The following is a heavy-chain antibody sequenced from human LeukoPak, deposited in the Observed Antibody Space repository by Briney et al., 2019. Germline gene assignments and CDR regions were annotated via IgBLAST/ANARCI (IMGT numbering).Heavy chain of an antibody. D-gene: IGHD3-9*01. J-gene: IGHJ4*02. Sequence: PSQTLSLTCAVSGGSISSGGYSWSWIRQPPGKGLEWIGYIYHSGSTYYNPSLKSRVTISVDRSKNQFSLKVSSVTAADTAIYYCARDLSFDWFPYYFDYWGQGILVTVSS. CDR2: IYHSGST. CDR1: GGSISSGGYS. CDR3: ARDLSFDWFPYYFDY. V-gene: IGHV4-30-2*01.